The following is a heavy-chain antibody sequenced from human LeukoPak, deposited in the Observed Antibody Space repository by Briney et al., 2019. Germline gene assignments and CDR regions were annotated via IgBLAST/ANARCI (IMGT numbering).Heavy chain of an antibody. CDR2: ITWDAGST. Sequence: GGSLRLSCAASGFTFDDYAMHWVRQAPGKGLEWVSLITWDAGSTYYADSVKGRFTISRDNSKDSLYLQMNSLRAEDTALYYCAKGTSSWHEFDYWGQGTLVTVSS. V-gene: IGHV3-43D*03. CDR1: GFTFDDYA. CDR3: AKGTSSWHEFDY. D-gene: IGHD6-13*01. J-gene: IGHJ4*02.